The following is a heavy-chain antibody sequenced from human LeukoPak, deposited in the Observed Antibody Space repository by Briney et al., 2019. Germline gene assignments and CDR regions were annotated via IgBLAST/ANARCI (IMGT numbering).Heavy chain of an antibody. Sequence: ASVKVSCKASGYTFTSYGISWVRQAPGQGLEWMGWISAYNGNTNYAQKFQERVTITRDMSTSTAYMELSSLRSEDTAVYYCAAISYYDSSGYHFDYWGQGTLVTVSS. V-gene: IGHV1-18*01. CDR3: AAISYYDSSGYHFDY. CDR2: ISAYNGNT. CDR1: GYTFTSYG. J-gene: IGHJ4*02. D-gene: IGHD3-22*01.